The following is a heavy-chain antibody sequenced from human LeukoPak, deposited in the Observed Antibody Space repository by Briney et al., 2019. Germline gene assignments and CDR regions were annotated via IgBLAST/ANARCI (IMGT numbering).Heavy chain of an antibody. CDR2: IWYDGSNK. J-gene: IGHJ4*02. CDR1: GFTFSSYG. V-gene: IGHV3-33*06. Sequence: GGSLRLSCAASGFTFSSYGMHWVCQAPGKGPEWVAVIWYDGSNKYYADSVKGRFTISRDNSKNTLYLQMNSLRAEDTAVYYCAKDLFGLSSGWYFGYEWGQGTLVTVSS. D-gene: IGHD6-19*01. CDR3: AKDLFGLSSGWYFGYE.